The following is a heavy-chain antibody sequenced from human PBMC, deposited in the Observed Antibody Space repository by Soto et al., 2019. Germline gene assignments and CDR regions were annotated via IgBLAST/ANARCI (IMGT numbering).Heavy chain of an antibody. CDR1: NGSIRAYY. V-gene: IGHV4-59*12. CDR2: IYYSGST. CDR3: ARVPTP. J-gene: IGHJ5*02. D-gene: IGHD2-2*01. Sequence: SETLSLTCSVSNGSIRAYYWTWIRQPPGKGLEWIGYIYYSGSTNYSPSLKSRVTISVDRSKNQFSLKLSSVTAADTAVYYCARVPTPWGQGTLVTVSS.